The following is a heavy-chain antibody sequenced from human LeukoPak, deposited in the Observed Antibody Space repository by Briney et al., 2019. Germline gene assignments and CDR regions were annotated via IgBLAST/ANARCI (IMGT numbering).Heavy chain of an antibody. CDR1: GYSFTIHY. CDR3: ATESYSGSYLYAFDI. D-gene: IGHD1-26*01. V-gene: IGHV1-46*01. J-gene: IGHJ3*02. Sequence: GASVTVSFKASGYSFTIHYMHWVRQAPGQGLEWMGLINPSGSSTLYAQKFQGRVTMTEDTSTDTDYMELSSLRSEDTAVYYCATESYSGSYLYAFDIWGQGTMVTVSS. CDR2: INPSGSST.